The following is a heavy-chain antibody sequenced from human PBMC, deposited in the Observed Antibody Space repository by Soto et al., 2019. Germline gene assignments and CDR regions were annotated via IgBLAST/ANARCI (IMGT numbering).Heavy chain of an antibody. D-gene: IGHD2-21*01. CDR2: IYYSGST. CDR1: GGSISSGDYY. CDR3: AHFSDLEWFDP. Sequence: SETLSLTCTVSGGSISSGDYYLSWIRQPPGKGLEWIGYIYYSGSTYYNPSLKSRVTISIDTSKNQFSLKLSSLTAADTAVYYCAHFSDLEWFDPWGQGTLVTVSS. V-gene: IGHV4-30-4*02. J-gene: IGHJ5*02.